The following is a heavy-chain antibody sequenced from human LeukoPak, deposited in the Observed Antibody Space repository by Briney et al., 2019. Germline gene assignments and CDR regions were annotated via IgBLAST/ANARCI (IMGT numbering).Heavy chain of an antibody. J-gene: IGHJ4*02. CDR2: ISGSGGST. D-gene: IGHD6-13*01. Sequence: PGGSLRLSCAASGFTFSSYAMSWVRQAPGKGLEWVSAISGSGGSTYYADSVKGRFTISRDNSKNTLYLQMNSLRAEDTAVYYCAKDSDQYSSTPYYFDYWGQGTLVTVSS. V-gene: IGHV3-23*01. CDR3: AKDSDQYSSTPYYFDY. CDR1: GFTFSSYA.